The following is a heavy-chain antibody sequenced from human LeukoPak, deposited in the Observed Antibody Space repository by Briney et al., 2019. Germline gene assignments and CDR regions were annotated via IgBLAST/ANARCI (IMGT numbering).Heavy chain of an antibody. D-gene: IGHD3-10*01. CDR1: GYTFTDYY. Sequence: ASVKVSCKASGYTFTDYYIHWVRQAPGQGLEWMGWISPHSGDTKYAQKFRGRLTMARDTSINTAYMELSSLTSEDTAVYYCARAYYSGSGSYYAPFDSWGQGTLVTVSS. V-gene: IGHV1-2*02. J-gene: IGHJ4*02. CDR2: ISPHSGDT. CDR3: ARAYYSGSGSYYAPFDS.